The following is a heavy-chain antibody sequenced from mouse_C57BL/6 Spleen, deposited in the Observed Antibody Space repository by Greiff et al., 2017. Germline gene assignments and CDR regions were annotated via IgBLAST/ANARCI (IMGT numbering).Heavy chain of an antibody. CDR2: ISYSGST. J-gene: IGHJ4*01. CDR3: ARAIYDGYYDAMDY. V-gene: IGHV3-1*01. CDR1: GYSITSGYD. Sequence: VQLKESGPGMVKPSQSLSLTCTVTGYSITSGYDWHWIRHFPGNKLEWMGYISYSGSTNYNPSLKSRISITHDTSKNHFFLKLNSVTTEDTATYYCARAIYDGYYDAMDYWGQGTSVTVSS. D-gene: IGHD2-3*01.